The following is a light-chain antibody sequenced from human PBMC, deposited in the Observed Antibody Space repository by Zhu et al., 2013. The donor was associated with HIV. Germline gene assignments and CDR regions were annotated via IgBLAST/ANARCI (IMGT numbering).Light chain of an antibody. Sequence: EIVMTQSPATLSVSPGERVTLSCRASQSVRSSLAWYQQKPGQAPRLLIYGTYTRATGIPARFSGSGSGTEFTLTISSLQSEDFAVYYCQQCGNWPYTFGQGTKLEIK. J-gene: IGKJ2*01. CDR2: GTY. CDR1: QSVRSS. V-gene: IGKV3-15*01. CDR3: QQCGNWPYT.